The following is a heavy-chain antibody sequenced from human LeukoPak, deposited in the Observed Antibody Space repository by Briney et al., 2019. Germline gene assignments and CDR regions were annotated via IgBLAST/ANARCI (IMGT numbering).Heavy chain of an antibody. V-gene: IGHV4-59*01. CDR3: ARDNNYDYYMDV. Sequence: SETLSLTCTVSGGSISSYYWSWIRQPPGKGLEWIGYIYYSGSTNYNPSLKSRVTISVGTSKNQFSLKLSSVTAADTAVYYCARDNNYDYYMDVWGKGTTVTVSS. CDR2: IYYSGST. J-gene: IGHJ6*03. CDR1: GGSISSYY.